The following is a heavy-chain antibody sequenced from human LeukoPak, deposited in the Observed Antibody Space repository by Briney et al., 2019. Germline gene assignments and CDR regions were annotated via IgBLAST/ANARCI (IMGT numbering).Heavy chain of an antibody. V-gene: IGHV3-23*01. D-gene: IGHD1-26*01. CDR2: IGGDGRGK. Sequence: GGSLRLSCAASGFTFSDYAVTWVRQAPGERLEWVSAIGGDGRGKDYADSVKGRFIISRDNSKNTVFLQMNSLRAEDTALYYCARRVGGTPDYWGLGTLVTVSS. CDR1: GFTFSDYA. J-gene: IGHJ4*02. CDR3: ARRVGGTPDY.